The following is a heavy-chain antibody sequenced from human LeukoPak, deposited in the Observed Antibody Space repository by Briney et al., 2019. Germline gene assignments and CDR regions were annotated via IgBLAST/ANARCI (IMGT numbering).Heavy chain of an antibody. V-gene: IGHV3-73*01. Sequence: GGSLRLSCAASGFTFSGSAMQWVRQASGKGRGWVGRIRSKANSYAKAYAASVKGRFTISRDDSKNTANLQMNSLKTEDTAVYYCTRGIGYCSGGSCYFDYWGQGTLVTVSS. CDR3: TRGIGYCSGGSCYFDY. CDR1: GFTFSGSA. J-gene: IGHJ4*02. CDR2: IRSKANSYAK. D-gene: IGHD2-15*01.